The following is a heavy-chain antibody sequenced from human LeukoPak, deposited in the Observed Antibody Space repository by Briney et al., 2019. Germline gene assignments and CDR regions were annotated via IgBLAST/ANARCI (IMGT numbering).Heavy chain of an antibody. CDR2: ISTSASGSTV. J-gene: IGHJ3*02. CDR1: GFTFSNYE. V-gene: IGHV3-48*03. D-gene: IGHD5-18*01. Sequence: GGSLRLSCAASGFTFSNYEMNWVRRAPGKGLEWVSYISTSASGSTVYYADSVKGRFTISRDNAKNSLYLQLNSLTAEDTAVYYCARQRRYGDDGFDIWGQGTMVTVSS. CDR3: ARQRRYGDDGFDI.